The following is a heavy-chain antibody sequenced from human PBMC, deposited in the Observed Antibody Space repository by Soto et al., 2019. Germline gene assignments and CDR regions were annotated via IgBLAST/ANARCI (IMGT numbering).Heavy chain of an antibody. D-gene: IGHD3-9*01. V-gene: IGHV1-69*06. CDR1: GGTFSSYA. CDR3: ARDQDASDILTGYPMVYYGMDV. Sequence: SVKVSCKASGGTFSSYAISWVRQAPGQGLEWMGGIIPIFGTANYAQKFQGRVTITADKSTSTAYMELSSLRSEDTAVYYCARDQDASDILTGYPMVYYGMDVWGQGTTVTVSS. J-gene: IGHJ6*02. CDR2: IIPIFGTA.